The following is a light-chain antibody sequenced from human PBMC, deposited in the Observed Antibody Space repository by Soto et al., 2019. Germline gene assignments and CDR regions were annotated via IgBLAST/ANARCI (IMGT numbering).Light chain of an antibody. CDR3: QQYRSSPPFT. CDR2: GSS. V-gene: IGKV3-20*01. Sequence: EIVLTQSPGTLSLSPGERATLSCRASQSVSSSYLAWYQQKPGQAPRLLIYGSSRRATGIPDRFSGSGSGTDFPLTISRLEPEDFAVYYCQQYRSSPPFTFGPGTKVDI. J-gene: IGKJ3*01. CDR1: QSVSSSY.